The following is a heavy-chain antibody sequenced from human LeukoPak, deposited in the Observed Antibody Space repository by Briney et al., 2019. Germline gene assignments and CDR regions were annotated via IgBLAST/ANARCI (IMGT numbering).Heavy chain of an antibody. V-gene: IGHV3-20*04. J-gene: IGHJ4*02. D-gene: IGHD2-15*01. Sequence: GGSLRLFCAASGFTFDRFGMSWVHQAPGKGLEWVSGINWIGGGAGYADSVKGRFTISSDIAEYSLYLQLHSLSVVDTVLYYCAGNVMDRSRGRGYKRDCWCQGTVVAVSS. CDR3: AGNVMDRSRGRGYKRDC. CDR1: GFTFDRFG. CDR2: INWIGGGA.